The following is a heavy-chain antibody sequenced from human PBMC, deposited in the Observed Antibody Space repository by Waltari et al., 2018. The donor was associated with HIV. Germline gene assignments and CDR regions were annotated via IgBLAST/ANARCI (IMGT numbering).Heavy chain of an antibody. Sequence: EVQLVESGGGLVQPGGSLRLSWEASGFTVGSNFMSWVRQAPGKGLEWVSVIYSGVGTYYADSVKGRFTISRDNSKNTLYLQMNSLRAEDTAVYYCARVPRGPYGMDVWGQGTTVTVSS. V-gene: IGHV3-66*01. CDR3: ARVPRGPYGMDV. J-gene: IGHJ6*02. CDR2: IYSGVGT. CDR1: GFTVGSNF.